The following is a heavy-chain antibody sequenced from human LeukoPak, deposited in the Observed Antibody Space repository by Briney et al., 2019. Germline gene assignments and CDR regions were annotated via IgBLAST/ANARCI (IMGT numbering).Heavy chain of an antibody. D-gene: IGHD3-22*01. CDR1: GFTVSSNY. CDR3: AKLGVNYYDSSGRWDY. J-gene: IGHJ4*02. Sequence: GGSLRLSCAASGFTVSSNYMSWVRQAPGKGLEWVSVIYNGGTTNYADSVKGRFTISRDNSKNTLYLQMNSLRAEDTAVYYCAKLGVNYYDSSGRWDYWGQGTLVTVSS. V-gene: IGHV3-53*05. CDR2: IYNGGTT.